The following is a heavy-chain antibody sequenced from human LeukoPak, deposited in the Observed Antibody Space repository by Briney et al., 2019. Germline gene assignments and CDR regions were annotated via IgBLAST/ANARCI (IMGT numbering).Heavy chain of an antibody. CDR2: ISASGGGT. Sequence: GGSLRLSCAASGFTFSTYAMSWVRQAPGKGLKWVSGISASGGGTFYVDSVKGRFTISRDNSKNTLYLQMNSLRVEDTAVYYCAKAPGVVPAAISGAFEIWGQGTMVTVSS. J-gene: IGHJ3*02. CDR1: GFTFSTYA. D-gene: IGHD2-2*01. CDR3: AKAPGVVPAAISGAFEI. V-gene: IGHV3-23*01.